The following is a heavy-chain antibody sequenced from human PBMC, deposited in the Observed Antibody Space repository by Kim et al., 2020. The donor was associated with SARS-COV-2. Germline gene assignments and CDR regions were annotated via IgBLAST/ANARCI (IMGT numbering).Heavy chain of an antibody. V-gene: IGHV3-11*05. D-gene: IGHD2-15*01. CDR3: ARVEDIVVVVAATGYFQH. Sequence: KGRFTIPRDNAKNSLYLQMNSLGAEDTAVYYCARVEDIVVVVAATGYFQHWGQGTLVTVSS. J-gene: IGHJ1*01.